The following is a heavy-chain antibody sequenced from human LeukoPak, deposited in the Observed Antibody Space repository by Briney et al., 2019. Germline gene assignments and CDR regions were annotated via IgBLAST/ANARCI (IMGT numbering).Heavy chain of an antibody. CDR1: GFTFSNSG. CDR3: AKSDYFDS. V-gene: IGHV3-30*02. CDR2: IRYDGRIQ. Sequence: PGGSLRLSCAASGFTFSNSGMHWVRQAPGKGLEWVAFIRYDGRIQYYADSVKGRFTISRDNSENTLYLQMNSLRAEDTAVYYCAKSDYFDSWGQGTLVTVSS. J-gene: IGHJ4*02.